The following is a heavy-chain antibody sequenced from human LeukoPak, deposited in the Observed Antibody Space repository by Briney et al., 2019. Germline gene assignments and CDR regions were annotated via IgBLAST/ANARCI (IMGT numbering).Heavy chain of an antibody. J-gene: IGHJ3*02. CDR3: ARDGGDSDYDSRERNGAFDI. V-gene: IGHV4-31*03. D-gene: IGHD3-22*01. Sequence: PSETLSLTCTVSGGSISSGGYYWRWIRQHPGKGLEWIVYIYYSGSTYYDPSLKSRVTISVDTSKNQFSLKLSSVTAADTAVYYCARDGGDSDYDSRERNGAFDIWGQGTMVTVSS. CDR1: GGSISSGGYY. CDR2: IYYSGST.